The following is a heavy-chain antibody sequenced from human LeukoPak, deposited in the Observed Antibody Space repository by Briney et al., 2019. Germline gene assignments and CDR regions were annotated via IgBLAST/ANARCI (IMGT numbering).Heavy chain of an antibody. Sequence: PGGSLRLSCAASGFTVSSNDMSWVRQAPGKGLECISVIYSGGSTDYADSVKGRLTISRDNSKNTLYLQMNSLRSEDTAVYYCTRGGIVATIWESNFREPLLETKKFDYWGQGTLVTVSS. D-gene: IGHD5-12*01. CDR3: TRGGIVATIWESNFREPLLETKKFDY. J-gene: IGHJ4*02. V-gene: IGHV3-53*05. CDR2: IYSGGST. CDR1: GFTVSSND.